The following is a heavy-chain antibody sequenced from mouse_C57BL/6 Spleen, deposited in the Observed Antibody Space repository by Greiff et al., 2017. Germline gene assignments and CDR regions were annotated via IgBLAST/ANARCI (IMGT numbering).Heavy chain of an antibody. CDR3: TRTHYYGSTYYFDY. V-gene: IGHV6-6*01. D-gene: IGHD1-1*01. CDR2: IRNKANNHAT. J-gene: IGHJ2*01. CDR1: GFTFSDAW. Sequence: EVKLMESGGGLVQPGGSMKLSCAASGFTFSDAWMDWVRQSPEKGLEWVAEIRNKANNHATYYAESVKGRFTISRDDSKSSVYLQMNSLRAEDTGIYYCTRTHYYGSTYYFDYWGQGTTLTVSS.